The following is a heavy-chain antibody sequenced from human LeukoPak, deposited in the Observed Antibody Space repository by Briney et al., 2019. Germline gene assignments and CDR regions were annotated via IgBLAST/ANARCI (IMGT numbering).Heavy chain of an antibody. CDR1: GGSFSGYY. CDR3: ARGSGGSTDY. D-gene: IGHD1-14*01. CDR2: INHSGST. Sequence: PSETLSLTCAAYGGSFSGYYWSWIRQPPGKGLEWIGEINHSGSTNYNPSLKSRVTISVDTSKNQFSLKLSSVTAADTAVYYCARGSGGSTDYWGQGTLVTVSS. J-gene: IGHJ4*02. V-gene: IGHV4-34*01.